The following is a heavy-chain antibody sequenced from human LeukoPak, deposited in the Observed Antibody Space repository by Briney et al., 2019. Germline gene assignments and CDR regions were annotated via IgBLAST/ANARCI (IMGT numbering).Heavy chain of an antibody. V-gene: IGHV3-74*01. Sequence: GGSLRLSCAASGFTFRNDWMYWVRQTPGKGLVYVSRINNEGSGTTYAESVKGRFTISRDNGNNGVYLQMNGLRAEDTAVYYCARGGPDHAFDIWGQGTMVTVSS. D-gene: IGHD1-14*01. CDR1: GFTFRNDW. CDR2: INNEGSGT. J-gene: IGHJ3*02. CDR3: ARGGPDHAFDI.